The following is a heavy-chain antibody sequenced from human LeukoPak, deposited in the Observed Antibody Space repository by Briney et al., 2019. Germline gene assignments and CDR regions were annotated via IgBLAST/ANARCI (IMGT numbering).Heavy chain of an antibody. CDR2: ISAYNGNT. Sequence: ASVKVSCKASGYIFTSYGISWVRQAPGQGLEWMGWISAYNGNTNYAQKLQGRVTMTTDTSTSTAYMELRSLRFDDTAVYYCARDPNLIDILTGFDRYFDYWGQGTLVTVSS. CDR3: ARDPNLIDILTGFDRYFDY. D-gene: IGHD3-9*01. V-gene: IGHV1-18*01. CDR1: GYIFTSYG. J-gene: IGHJ4*02.